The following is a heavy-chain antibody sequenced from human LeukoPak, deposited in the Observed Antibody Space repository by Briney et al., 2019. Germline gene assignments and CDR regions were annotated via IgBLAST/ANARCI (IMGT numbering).Heavy chain of an antibody. V-gene: IGHV3-23*01. CDR3: ARLNDFWSGYSPMDV. D-gene: IGHD3-3*01. CDR1: GFTFSSYA. CDR2: ISGSGGST. Sequence: GGSLRLSCAASGFTFSSYAMSWVRQAPGKGLEWVSTISGSGGSTYYADSVKGRFTISRDNSKNTLYLQMNSLRAEDTAVYYCARLNDFWSGYSPMDVWGKGTTVTVSS. J-gene: IGHJ6*03.